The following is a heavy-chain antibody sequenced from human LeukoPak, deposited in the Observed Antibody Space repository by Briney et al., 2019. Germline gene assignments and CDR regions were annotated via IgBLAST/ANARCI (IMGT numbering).Heavy chain of an antibody. V-gene: IGHV1-18*01. J-gene: IGHJ4*02. D-gene: IGHD3-22*01. Sequence: ASVKVSCKASGYTFTSYGISWVRQAPGQGLEWMGWISAYNGNTNYAQKLQGRVTMTTDTSTSTAYMVQRSLRSDDTAVYYCARDYYDSRKFDYWGQGTLVTVSS. CDR1: GYTFTSYG. CDR3: ARDYYDSRKFDY. CDR2: ISAYNGNT.